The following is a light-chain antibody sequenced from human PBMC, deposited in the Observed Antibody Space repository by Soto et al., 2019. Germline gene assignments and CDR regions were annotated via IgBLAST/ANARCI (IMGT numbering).Light chain of an antibody. J-gene: IGKJ4*01. CDR1: QSVSSN. CDR2: GAS. Sequence: EIVMTQSPATLSVSPGERATLSCRASQSVSSNLAWYQQKPGQAPRLLIYGASTRATGIPARFSGSGSGTEFTLTISDLQSEDSAVYYCQQYSQWPLTFGGGTKVDIK. V-gene: IGKV3-15*01. CDR3: QQYSQWPLT.